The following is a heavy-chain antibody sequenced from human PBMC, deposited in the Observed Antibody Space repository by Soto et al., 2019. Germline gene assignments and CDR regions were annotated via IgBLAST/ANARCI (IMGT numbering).Heavy chain of an antibody. CDR1: GYTFTGYA. CDR3: ARDPYGGREFDY. CDR2: INVGDGNT. Sequence: QVQLVQSGAEEKKPGASVKVSCKASGYTFTGYAMHWVRQAPEHRLEWMGWINVGDGNTRSSQKLQGRLTIARHTSASTASMVRSSLRSEGTAVYYCARDPYGGREFDYWGQGTLVTVSS. V-gene: IGHV1-3*05. D-gene: IGHD2-15*01. J-gene: IGHJ4*02.